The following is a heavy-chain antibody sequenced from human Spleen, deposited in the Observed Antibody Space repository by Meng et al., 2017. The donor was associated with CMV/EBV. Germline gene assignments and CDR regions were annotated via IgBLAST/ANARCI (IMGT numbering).Heavy chain of an antibody. CDR3: ARGYCSSTSCYTLSWFDP. J-gene: IGHJ5*02. D-gene: IGHD2-2*02. Sequence: ISSGDYYWSWIRQPPGKGLEWIGHIYYSGSTYYNPSLKSRVTISVDTSKNQFSLKLSSVTAADTAVYYCARGYCSSTSCYTLSWFDPWGQGTLVTVSS. CDR1: ISSGDYY. CDR2: IYYSGST. V-gene: IGHV4-30-4*08.